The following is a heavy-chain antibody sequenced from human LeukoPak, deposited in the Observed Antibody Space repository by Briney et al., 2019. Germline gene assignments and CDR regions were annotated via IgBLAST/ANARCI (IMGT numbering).Heavy chain of an antibody. V-gene: IGHV4-39*07. CDR2: IYYSGST. J-gene: IGHJ5*02. Sequence: SETLSLTCTVSGGSISSSSYYWGWIRQPPGKGLEWIGSIYYSGSTYYNPSLKSRVTISVDTSKNQFSLKLSSVTAADTAVYYCARGGILRFLEWFIPPFDPWGQGTLVTVSS. CDR1: GGSISSSSYY. D-gene: IGHD3-3*01. CDR3: ARGGILRFLEWFIPPFDP.